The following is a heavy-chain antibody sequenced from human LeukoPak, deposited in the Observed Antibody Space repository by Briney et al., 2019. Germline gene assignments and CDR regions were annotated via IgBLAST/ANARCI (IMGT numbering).Heavy chain of an antibody. CDR2: MNPNSGNT. CDR3: ARGRETKSNYRFDY. J-gene: IGHJ4*02. CDR1: GYTFTSYD. Sequence: ASVKVSCKASGYTFTSYDINWVRQATGQGLEWMGWMNPNSGNTGYAQKFQGRVTMTRNTSISTDYMELSSLRSEDTAVYYCARGRETKSNYRFDYWGQGTLVTVSS. V-gene: IGHV1-8*01. D-gene: IGHD1-7*01.